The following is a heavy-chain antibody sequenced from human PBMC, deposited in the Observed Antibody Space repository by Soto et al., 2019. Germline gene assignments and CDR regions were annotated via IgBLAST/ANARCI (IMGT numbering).Heavy chain of an antibody. J-gene: IGHJ6*02. Sequence: WGSLRLSCAASGFTFSSYAMHWVRQAPGKGLEWVSFISYDGSNKYYEDSVKGRFTISRDNSKNTLYLQMNSLRAEDTAVYYCARDQYDFWSGGEYYGMDXWGQWTMVTV. CDR3: ARDQYDFWSGGEYYGMDX. CDR1: GFTFSSYA. V-gene: IGHV3-30-3*01. CDR2: ISYDGSNK. D-gene: IGHD3-3*01.